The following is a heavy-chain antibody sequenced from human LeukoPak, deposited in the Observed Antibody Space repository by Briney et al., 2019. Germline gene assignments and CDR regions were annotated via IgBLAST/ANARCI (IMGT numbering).Heavy chain of an antibody. V-gene: IGHV4-61*02. CDR1: GGSISSGSYY. J-gene: IGHJ5*02. CDR2: IYTSGST. CDR3: ARAQGWFDP. Sequence: YPSETLSLTCTVSGGSISSGSYYWSWIRQPAGKGLEWIGRIYTSGSTNYNPSLKSRVTISVDTSKNQFSLKLSSVTAADTAVYYCARAQGWFDPWGQGTLVTVSS.